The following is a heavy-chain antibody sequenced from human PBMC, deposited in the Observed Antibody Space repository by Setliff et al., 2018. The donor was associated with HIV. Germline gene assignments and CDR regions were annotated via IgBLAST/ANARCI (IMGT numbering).Heavy chain of an antibody. Sequence: GASVKVSCKASGYTFTSYYMHWVRQAPGQGLEWLGWINVDSGNTKYLQDLQGRVTITKDRSASTAYMEVSNLRSEDMAVYYCLRRATAAEVFDYWGQGTLVTVS. CDR2: INVDSGNT. D-gene: IGHD6-13*01. CDR3: LRRATAAEVFDY. J-gene: IGHJ4*02. CDR1: GYTFTSYY. V-gene: IGHV1-3*03.